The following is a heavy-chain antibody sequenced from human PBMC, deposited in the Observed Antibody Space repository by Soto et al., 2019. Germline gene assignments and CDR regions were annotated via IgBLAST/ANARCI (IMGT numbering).Heavy chain of an antibody. CDR2: ISAYNGNT. Sequence: QVQLVQSGAEVKKPGASVKVSCKASGYTFTSYGISWVRQAPGQGLEWMGWISAYNGNTNYAQKLQGRVTMTTDTYTRTAYMELRRLRSDDTAVYYCAGGVGWEPIDYWGQGTLVTVSS. D-gene: IGHD1-26*01. CDR1: GYTFTSYG. V-gene: IGHV1-18*01. J-gene: IGHJ4*02. CDR3: AGGVGWEPIDY.